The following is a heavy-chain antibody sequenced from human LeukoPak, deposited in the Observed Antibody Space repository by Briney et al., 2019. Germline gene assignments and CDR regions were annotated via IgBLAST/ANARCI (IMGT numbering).Heavy chain of an antibody. J-gene: IGHJ3*01. Sequence: GASVKVSCKASGYTFTSYQMHWVRQDPGQGLEWMGIINPSGGSTNYAQKFQGRVTMTRDTSTSTVYMELSSLRSEDTAVYYCASAPSRDAFDLWGQGTMVTVSP. CDR1: GYTFTSYQ. V-gene: IGHV1-46*01. CDR2: INPSGGST. CDR3: ASAPSRDAFDL.